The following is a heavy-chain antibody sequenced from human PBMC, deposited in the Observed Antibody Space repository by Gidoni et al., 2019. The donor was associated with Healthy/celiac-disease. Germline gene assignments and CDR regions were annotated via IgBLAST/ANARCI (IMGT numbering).Heavy chain of an antibody. J-gene: IGHJ1*01. D-gene: IGHD4-4*01. V-gene: IGHV3-30*18. CDR2: ISYDGSNK. Sequence: QVQLVESGGGVVQPGRSLRLSCAASGFTFSSYGKHWVRQAPGKGLEWVAVISYDGSNKYYADSVKGRFTISRDNSKNTLYLQMNSLRAEDTAVYYCAKDNSEVAEYFQHWGQGTLVTVSS. CDR3: AKDNSEVAEYFQH. CDR1: GFTFSSYG.